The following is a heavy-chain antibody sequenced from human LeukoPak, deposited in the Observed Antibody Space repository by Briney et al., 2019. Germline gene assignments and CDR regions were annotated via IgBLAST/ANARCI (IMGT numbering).Heavy chain of an antibody. CDR3: ATDRPYITSWYGCSTP. CDR2: ISPSGDIS. J-gene: IGHJ5*02. CDR1: GFTFSSHG. D-gene: IGHD3-10*01. Sequence: GGSLRLSCAASGFTFSSHGINWVRQAPGKGLEWVSGISPSGDISYHTDSVKGRFTISRDNSRNTLYLQMHSLRVEDTAVYYCATDRPYITSWYGCSTPWGQGTLVTVSS. V-gene: IGHV3-23*01.